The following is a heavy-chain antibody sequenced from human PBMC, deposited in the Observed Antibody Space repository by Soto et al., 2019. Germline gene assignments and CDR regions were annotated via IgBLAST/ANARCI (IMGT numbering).Heavy chain of an antibody. V-gene: IGHV3-23*01. CDR3: ARNGYSSSWYRSHFDH. CDR1: GRTFRMYA. CDR2: ISGSSAIT. Sequence: VSLRLSCVGCGRTFRMYAMSWGRQAPGKGLEWVSGISGSSAITDYADYVKGRFTISRDNSKNRMYLQMNSLRAEDTAVYYCARNGYSSSWYRSHFDHWGQGTLVTV. D-gene: IGHD6-13*01. J-gene: IGHJ4*02.